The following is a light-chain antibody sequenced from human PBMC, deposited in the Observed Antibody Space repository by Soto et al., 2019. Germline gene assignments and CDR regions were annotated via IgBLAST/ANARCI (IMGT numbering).Light chain of an antibody. V-gene: IGKV3-20*01. J-gene: IGKJ4*01. CDR3: QQYGSSPST. CDR1: QSVSSSY. Sequence: EIVLTQSPGTLSLSPGERATLSCRASQSVSSSYLAWYQQKPGQAPRLLIYAATSRATGIPVRFSGSGSGTNFTLTTTRLEPEDLAVYYCQQYGSSPSTFGGGTKVEIK. CDR2: AAT.